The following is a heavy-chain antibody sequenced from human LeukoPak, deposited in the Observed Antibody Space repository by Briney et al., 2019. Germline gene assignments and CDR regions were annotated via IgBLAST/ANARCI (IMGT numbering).Heavy chain of an antibody. CDR1: GGSISSSNYY. V-gene: IGHV4-39*01. Sequence: SATLSLTCTVSGGSISSSNYYWGWIRQPPGEGLEWIGSIYYSGNTYYNPSLKSRVTISVDTSKNQFSLKLSSVTAADTAVYYCARHSSSTSPYSYWGQGTLVTVSS. CDR2: IYYSGNT. J-gene: IGHJ4*02. CDR3: ARHSSSTSPYSY. D-gene: IGHD2-2*01.